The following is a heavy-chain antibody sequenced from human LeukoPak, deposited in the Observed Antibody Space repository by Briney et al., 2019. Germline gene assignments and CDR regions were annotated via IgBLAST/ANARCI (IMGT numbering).Heavy chain of an antibody. CDR1: GFTFSNAW. CDR2: LRGSGVGT. CDR3: AKDRSTTATTFFDY. J-gene: IGHJ4*02. V-gene: IGHV3-23*01. D-gene: IGHD1-1*01. Sequence: GGSLKLSCAASGFTFSNAWMSWVRQAPGRGLEWVSTLRGSGVGTYYADSVKGRFTVSRDNSKNALFLQMNSLRAEDTAVYYCAKDRSTTATTFFDYWGQGTLVTVSS.